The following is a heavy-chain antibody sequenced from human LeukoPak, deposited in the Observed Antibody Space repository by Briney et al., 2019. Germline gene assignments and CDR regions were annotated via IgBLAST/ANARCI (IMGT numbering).Heavy chain of an antibody. CDR3: ARVRDYGDYVFYFDY. CDR2: IYYSGST. CDR1: GGSISSGGYY. D-gene: IGHD4-17*01. Sequence: PSETLSLTCTVSGGSISSGGYYWSWIRQHPGKGLEWIGYIYYSGSTYYNPSLKSRVTISVDTSKNQFSLKLSSVTAADTAVYYCARVRDYGDYVFYFDYWGQGTLVTVSS. J-gene: IGHJ4*02. V-gene: IGHV4-31*03.